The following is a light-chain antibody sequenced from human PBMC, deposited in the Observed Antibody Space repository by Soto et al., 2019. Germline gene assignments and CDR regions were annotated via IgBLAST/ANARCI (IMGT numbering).Light chain of an antibody. J-gene: IGKJ1*01. CDR3: QQYNSYWT. CDR2: DAS. Sequence: DIQMTQSPSTLSASVGDRVTITCRAIQSISSWLAWYQQKPGKAPKLLIYDASILEIGVPSRFSGSGPGTEFTLTISSLQPDDFATYYCQQYNSYWTFGQGTKVEIK. CDR1: QSISSW. V-gene: IGKV1-5*01.